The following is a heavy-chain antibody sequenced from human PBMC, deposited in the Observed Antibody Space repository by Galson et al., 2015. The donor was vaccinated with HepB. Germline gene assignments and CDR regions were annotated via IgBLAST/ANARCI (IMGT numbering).Heavy chain of an antibody. J-gene: IGHJ5*02. V-gene: IGHV1-8*01. CDR3: ARGLRVYLGPNWFDP. Sequence: SVKVSCKVSGYTFTSYDINWVRQATGQGLEWMGWMNPNSGNTGYAQKFQGRVTMTRNTSISTAYMELSSLRSEDTAVYYCARGLRVYLGPNWFDPWGQGTLVTVSS. CDR2: MNPNSGNT. D-gene: IGHD5/OR15-5a*01. CDR1: GYTFTSYD.